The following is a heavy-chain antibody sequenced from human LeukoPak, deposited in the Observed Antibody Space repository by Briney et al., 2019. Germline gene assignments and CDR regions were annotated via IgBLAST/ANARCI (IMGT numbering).Heavy chain of an antibody. CDR3: AKNYDFWSGIGSYFDY. J-gene: IGHJ4*02. CDR2: ISGSGDST. CDR1: GFTFSSYW. Sequence: GGSLRLSCAASGFTFSSYWMSWVRQAPGKGLEWISVISGSGDSTYYADSVKGRFTISRDNSKNTLFLQMNSLRAEDTAVYYCAKNYDFWSGIGSYFDYWGQGTLVTVSS. D-gene: IGHD3-3*01. V-gene: IGHV3-23*01.